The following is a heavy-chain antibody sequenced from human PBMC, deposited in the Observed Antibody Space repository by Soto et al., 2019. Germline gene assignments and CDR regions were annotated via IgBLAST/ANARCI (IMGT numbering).Heavy chain of an antibody. CDR3: ARDRDQLLSSYYYYGMDV. D-gene: IGHD2-2*01. Sequence: LRLSCAGSGFTFINTGMSWVRQAPGKGLEWVAVISYDGSNKYYADSVKGRFTISRDNSKNTLYLQMNSLRAEDTAVYYCARDRDQLLSSYYYYGMDVWGQGTTVTVSS. CDR2: ISYDGSNK. CDR1: GFTFINTG. J-gene: IGHJ6*02. V-gene: IGHV3-30*03.